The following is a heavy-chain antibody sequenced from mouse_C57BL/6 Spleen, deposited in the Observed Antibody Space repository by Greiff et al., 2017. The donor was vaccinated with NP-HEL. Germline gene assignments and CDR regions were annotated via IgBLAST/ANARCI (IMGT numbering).Heavy chain of an antibody. V-gene: IGHV1-52*01. CDR2: IDPSDSET. J-gene: IGHJ4*01. CDR1: GYTFTSYW. CDR3: AREGGNYVYAMDY. Sequence: QVQLQQPGAELVRPGSSVKLSCKASGYTFTSYWMHWVKQRPIQGLEWIGNIDPSDSETHYNQKFKDKATLTVDKSSSTAYMQLSSLTSEDAAVYYWAREGGNYVYAMDYWGQGTSVTVSS. D-gene: IGHD2-1*01.